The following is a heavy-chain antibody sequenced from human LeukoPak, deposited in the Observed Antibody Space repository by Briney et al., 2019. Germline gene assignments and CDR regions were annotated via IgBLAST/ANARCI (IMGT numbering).Heavy chain of an antibody. Sequence: ASVKVSCKASGYTFTSNYIHWVRQAPGQGLEWMGMIYPRDGSTSYAQKFQGRVTVTRDTSTGTVHMELSGLRSEDTAVYYCARDQEGFDYWGQGALVTVSS. J-gene: IGHJ4*02. V-gene: IGHV1-46*01. CDR3: ARDQEGFDY. CDR1: GYTFTSNY. CDR2: IYPRDGST.